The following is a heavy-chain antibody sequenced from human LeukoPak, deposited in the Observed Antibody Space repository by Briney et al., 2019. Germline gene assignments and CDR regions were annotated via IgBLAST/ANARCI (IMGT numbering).Heavy chain of an antibody. J-gene: IGHJ4*02. Sequence: ASVKVSCKASGYTFTSYGISWVRQAPGQGLEWMGWISTYNGNTNYAQKLQGRVTMTTDTSTSTAYMELRSLRSDDTAVYYCARGVNILGVYYFDYWGQGTLVTVSS. CDR3: ARGVNILGVYYFDY. V-gene: IGHV1-18*01. D-gene: IGHD1-26*01. CDR2: ISTYNGNT. CDR1: GYTFTSYG.